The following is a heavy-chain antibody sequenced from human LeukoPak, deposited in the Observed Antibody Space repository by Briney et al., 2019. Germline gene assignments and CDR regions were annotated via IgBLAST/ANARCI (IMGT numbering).Heavy chain of an antibody. J-gene: IGHJ4*02. CDR3: ARGGYYGSGSYESGYDY. CDR1: GYPFTTYE. CDR2: MNPNSGNT. V-gene: IGHV1-8*01. D-gene: IGHD3-10*01. Sequence: ASVKVSCKTSGYPFTTYEINWVRQATGQGLEWMGWMNPNSGNTGYAQKFQGRVTMTRNTSISTAYMELSSLRSEDTAVYYCARGGYYGSGSYESGYDYWGQGTLVTVSS.